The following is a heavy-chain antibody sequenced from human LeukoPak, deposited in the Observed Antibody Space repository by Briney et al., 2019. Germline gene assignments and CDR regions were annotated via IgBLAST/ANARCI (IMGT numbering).Heavy chain of an antibody. Sequence: GGSLRLSCAASGFAFSSYWMHWVRRTPGEGLAWVAHINTDGSSTNYADSVKGRFTISRDNARNTVYLQMSSLRAEDTAIYYCTRDNGGVDIWGQGTLVTVSS. V-gene: IGHV3-74*01. CDR3: TRDNGGVDI. J-gene: IGHJ5*02. CDR1: GFAFSSYW. CDR2: INTDGSST. D-gene: IGHD6-25*01.